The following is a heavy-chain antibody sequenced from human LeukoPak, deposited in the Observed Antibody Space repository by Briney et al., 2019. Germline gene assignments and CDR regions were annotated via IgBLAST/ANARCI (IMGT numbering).Heavy chain of an antibody. CDR2: INSDGSSP. D-gene: IGHD1-1*01. Sequence: GGSLRLSCAVSGFTFSNYWMYWVRQAPGKRLVWVARINSDGSSPTYADSVEGRFTISSDNTKSMLHLQMHSLRVDDSAVYLCTRTTTTADWYFDLWGRGTLVTVSS. J-gene: IGHJ2*01. CDR1: GFTFSNYW. CDR3: TRTTTTADWYFDL. V-gene: IGHV3-74*01.